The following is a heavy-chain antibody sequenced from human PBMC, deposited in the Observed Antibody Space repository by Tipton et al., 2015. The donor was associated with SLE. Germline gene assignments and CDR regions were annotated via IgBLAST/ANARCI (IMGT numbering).Heavy chain of an antibody. CDR3: AKDRVIYAFWSGYGPAGYPYYYGMDV. CDR1: GFTFSSYG. Sequence: GSLRLSCAASGFTFSSYGMSWVRQAPGKGLEWVSGISGGGGATDYADSVKGRFTISRDNSKKTLYLQMSSLRAEDTAVYYCAKDRVIYAFWSGYGPAGYPYYYGMDVWGQGPPVTVSS. CDR2: ISGGGGAT. J-gene: IGHJ6*02. V-gene: IGHV3-23*01. D-gene: IGHD3-3*01.